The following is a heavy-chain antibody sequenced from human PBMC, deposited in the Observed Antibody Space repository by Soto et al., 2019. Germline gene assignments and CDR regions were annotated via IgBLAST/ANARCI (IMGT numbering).Heavy chain of an antibody. J-gene: IGHJ5*02. CDR2: IWYDASKQ. D-gene: IGHD6-6*01. CDR3: ARLEYSSSSGHWFDP. V-gene: IGHV3-33*01. CDR1: GFSFSVYG. Sequence: GGSLRLSCETSGFSFSVYGMHWVRQAPGKGLEWVAVIWYDASKQFYAASVEGRFTISRDNSKAILYLQMNSLRAEDTAVYYCARLEYSSSSGHWFDPWAREPWSPSPQ.